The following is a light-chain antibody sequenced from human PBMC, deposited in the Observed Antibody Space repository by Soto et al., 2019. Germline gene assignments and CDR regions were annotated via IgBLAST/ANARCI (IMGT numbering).Light chain of an antibody. CDR1: QSVISNY. Sequence: ELVLTQSPGTLSLSPGEKATLTCRASQSVISNYLAWYQQKPGQAPRLLIYGASSRATGIPDRFSGSGSETDFTLSISRLEHEDFAVYYCQQYGKTTWTFGQGTKV. CDR3: QQYGKTTWT. J-gene: IGKJ1*01. V-gene: IGKV3-20*01. CDR2: GAS.